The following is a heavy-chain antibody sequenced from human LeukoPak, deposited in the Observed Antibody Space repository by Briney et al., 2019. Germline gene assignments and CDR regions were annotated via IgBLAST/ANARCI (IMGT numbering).Heavy chain of an antibody. CDR3: ARHYGP. Sequence: PSETLSLTCAVSGGSMTSSTNWWSWVRQPPGKGLEWIGSIYDSGSTYYNPSLKSRVTISVDTSKNQFSLKLNSVTAADTAVYYCARHYGPWGQGTLVTVSS. V-gene: IGHV4-39*01. CDR2: IYDSGST. J-gene: IGHJ5*02. D-gene: IGHD3-10*01. CDR1: GGSMTSSTNW.